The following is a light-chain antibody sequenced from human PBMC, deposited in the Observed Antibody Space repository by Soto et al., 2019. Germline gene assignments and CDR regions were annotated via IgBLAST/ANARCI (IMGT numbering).Light chain of an antibody. CDR1: QSVSSNK. V-gene: IGKV3-20*01. CDR3: QVFDASIWT. CDR2: GAS. J-gene: IGKJ1*01. Sequence: VVLTNSPVTLSFSRGERATLSCRAIQSVSSNKLAWYQHKPGQAPRLVIYGASGRATGIPNSFSRSGSGTHFTFTLPRLEPEDFAVYYCQVFDASIWTFGHGTKV.